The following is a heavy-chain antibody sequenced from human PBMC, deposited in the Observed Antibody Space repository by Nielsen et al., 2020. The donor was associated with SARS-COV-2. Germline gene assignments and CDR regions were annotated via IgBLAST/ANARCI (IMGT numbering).Heavy chain of an antibody. CDR3: VRDGGYDDRFDP. CDR2: IYYSGST. D-gene: IGHD3-22*01. CDR1: GGSISSSSYY. V-gene: IGHV4-39*07. Sequence: GSLRLSCTVSGGSISSSSYYWGWIRQPPGKGLEWIGSIYYSGSTYYNPSLKSRVTISVDTSENQFSLKLSSVTAADTAVYYCVRDGGYDDRFDPWGQGSLVTVSS. J-gene: IGHJ5*02.